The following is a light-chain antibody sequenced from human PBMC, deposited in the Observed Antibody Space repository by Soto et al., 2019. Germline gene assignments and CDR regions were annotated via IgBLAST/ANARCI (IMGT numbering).Light chain of an antibody. CDR3: QQSYNMLWT. J-gene: IGKJ1*01. CDR1: QSISSS. V-gene: IGKV1-39*01. Sequence: DIQMTQSPSFLSAYVGDRVTITCRASQSISSSLNWYQQKPGKAPELLIFGASSLQSGVPSRFSGSGSGTDFTLTISNLQPEDFASYYCQQSYNMLWTFGQGTKVEIK. CDR2: GAS.